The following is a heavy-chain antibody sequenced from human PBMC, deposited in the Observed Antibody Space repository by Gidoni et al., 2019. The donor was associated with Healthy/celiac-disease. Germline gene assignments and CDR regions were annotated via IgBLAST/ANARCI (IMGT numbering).Heavy chain of an antibody. V-gene: IGHV3-9*01. D-gene: IGHD3-10*01. CDR3: ARLYWFDP. CDR1: GFTFDDYS. Sequence: EVQLVESGGGWVQPGRSLRLSCEASGFTFDDYSMHWVRQAPGKGLEWVSGISWNSGSIGYADSVKGRFTISRDNAKNSLYLQMNSLRAEDTALYYCARLYWFDPWGQGTLVTVSS. J-gene: IGHJ5*02. CDR2: ISWNSGSI.